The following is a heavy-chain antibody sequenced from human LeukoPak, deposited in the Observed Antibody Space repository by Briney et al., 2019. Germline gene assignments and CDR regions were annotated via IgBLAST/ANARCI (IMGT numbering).Heavy chain of an antibody. V-gene: IGHV4-59*12. CDR1: GGSISSYY. Sequence: SETLSLTCTVSGGSISSYYWSWIRQPPGKGLEWIGYIYYSGSTYYNPSLKSRVTISVDTSKNQFSLKLSSVTAADTAVYYCARLFYGSGAGDWYFDYWGQGTLVTVSS. D-gene: IGHD3-10*01. J-gene: IGHJ4*02. CDR2: IYYSGST. CDR3: ARLFYGSGAGDWYFDY.